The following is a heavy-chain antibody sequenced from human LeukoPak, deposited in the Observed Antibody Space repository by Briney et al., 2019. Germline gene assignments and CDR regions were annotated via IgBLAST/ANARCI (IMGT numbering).Heavy chain of an antibody. CDR2: IKPDGSEK. Sequence: PGGSLRLSCAASGFTFSTYWMTWVRQAPGKGLEWVANIKPDGSEKYYADSVRGRFTISRDNAKNSLFLQMNSLRAEDTAVYYCAKDRGTWLTVFDSWGQGTLVTVSS. D-gene: IGHD2-21*02. V-gene: IGHV3-7*01. J-gene: IGHJ4*02. CDR3: AKDRGTWLTVFDS. CDR1: GFTFSTYW.